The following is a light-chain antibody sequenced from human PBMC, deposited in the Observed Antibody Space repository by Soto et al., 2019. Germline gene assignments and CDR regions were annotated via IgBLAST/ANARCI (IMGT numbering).Light chain of an antibody. CDR3: SSYAGSNNVV. Sequence: QSALTQPPSASGSPAQSVTISCTGTSSDVGGYNYVSWYQQHPGKAPKLMIYEVSKRPSGVPDRFSGSKSGNTASLTVSGLLAEDEADYYCSSYAGSNNVVFGGGTKLTVL. V-gene: IGLV2-8*01. J-gene: IGLJ2*01. CDR1: SSDVGGYNY. CDR2: EVS.